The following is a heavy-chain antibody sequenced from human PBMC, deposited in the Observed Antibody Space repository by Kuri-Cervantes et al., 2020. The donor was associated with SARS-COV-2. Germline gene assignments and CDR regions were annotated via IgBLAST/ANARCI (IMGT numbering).Heavy chain of an antibody. V-gene: IGHV3-74*01. J-gene: IGHJ4*02. Sequence: GESLKISCAASGFTFSSYAMSWVRQAPGKGLEWVSRINSDGSSTSYADSVKGRFTISRDNAKNTLYLQMNSLRAEDTAVYYCLVGYCSSTSCYGNPKGFDYWGQGTLVTVSS. CDR1: GFTFSSYA. CDR2: INSDGSST. CDR3: LVGYCSSTSCYGNPKGFDY. D-gene: IGHD2-2*01.